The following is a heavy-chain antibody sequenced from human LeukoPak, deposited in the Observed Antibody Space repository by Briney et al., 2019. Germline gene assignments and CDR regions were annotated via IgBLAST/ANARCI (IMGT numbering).Heavy chain of an antibody. V-gene: IGHV3-23*01. Sequence: PGGSLRLSCTGSGLTFGDYGMNWVRQAPGKGLEWVSGISPGGEIPYYADSVKGRFTISRDNSKDTVFLQMHSLRAEDTATYYCAKDDGWLYYNHWGRGTLVTVSS. CDR2: ISPGGEIP. J-gene: IGHJ4*02. CDR1: GLTFGDYG. D-gene: IGHD3-22*01. CDR3: AKDDGWLYYNH.